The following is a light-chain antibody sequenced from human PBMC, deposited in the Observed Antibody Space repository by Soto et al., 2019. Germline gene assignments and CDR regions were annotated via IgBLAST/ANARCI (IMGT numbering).Light chain of an antibody. CDR1: QSVSID. CDR2: DAS. CDR3: QLRHD. J-gene: IGKJ3*01. Sequence: EVVLTQSPATLSLSPGDRATLSCRASQSVSIDFAWYQQKPGQAPRLLIYDASNRATGIPARFSGSGSGTAFTITISSLEPEDCAVDYCQLRHDFGPGTKVYI. V-gene: IGKV3-11*01.